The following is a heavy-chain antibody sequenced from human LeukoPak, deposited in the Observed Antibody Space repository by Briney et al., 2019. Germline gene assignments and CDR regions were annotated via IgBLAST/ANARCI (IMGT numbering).Heavy chain of an antibody. CDR3: AREGYDILTGYYNWFDP. J-gene: IGHJ5*02. Sequence: PGGSLRLSCAASGFTFSDYHMSWIRQAPGKGLEWVSYISSSGSTIYYADSVKGRFTISRGNAKNSLYLQMNSLRAEDTAVYYCAREGYDILTGYYNWFDPWGQGTLVTVSS. CDR2: ISSSGSTI. V-gene: IGHV3-11*01. D-gene: IGHD3-9*01. CDR1: GFTFSDYH.